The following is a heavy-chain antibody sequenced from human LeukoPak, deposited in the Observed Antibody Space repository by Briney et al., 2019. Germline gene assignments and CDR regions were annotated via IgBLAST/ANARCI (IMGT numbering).Heavy chain of an antibody. V-gene: IGHV1-2*02. Sequence: ASVKVSCKASGYTFTGYYMHWVRQAPGQGLEWMGWINPNSGGTNYAQKFQGRVTMTRDTSVSTAYMELSRLRSDDTAVYYCAGGTYCGGDCSLFDYWGQGTLVTVSS. CDR1: GYTFTGYY. J-gene: IGHJ4*02. CDR3: AGGTYCGGDCSLFDY. CDR2: INPNSGGT. D-gene: IGHD2-21*02.